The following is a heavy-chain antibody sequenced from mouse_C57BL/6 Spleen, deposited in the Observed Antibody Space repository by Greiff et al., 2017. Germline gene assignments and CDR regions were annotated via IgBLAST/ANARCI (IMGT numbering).Heavy chain of an antibody. D-gene: IGHD3-3*01. CDR2: IYPRSGNT. J-gene: IGHJ2*01. CDR3: ARSEGGRRGNYCDT. V-gene: IGHV1-81*01. Sequence: QVQLQQSGAELARPGASVTLSCKASGYTFTSYGISWVKQRTGQGLSLIGEIYPRSGNTSYNEKFKGKATLTADKSSSTAYMELRSLTSEDSAVYFCARSEGGRRGNYCDTGGQGTTLPVSS. CDR1: GYTFTSYG.